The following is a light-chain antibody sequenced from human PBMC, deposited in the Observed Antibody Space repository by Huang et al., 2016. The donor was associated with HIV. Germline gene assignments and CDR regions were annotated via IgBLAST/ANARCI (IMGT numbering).Light chain of an antibody. J-gene: IGKJ2*01. CDR1: QSVNTN. CDR2: AAS. CDR3: QQYNKWPPEYT. Sequence: VMMSQSPATLAASPGERVTLSCGASQSVNTNLAWYQQKPGQPPGPLMYAASTRATGVPARFAGSGSGTEFTLTIDSLQSDDFAVYYCQQYNKWPPEYTFGQGTRLEIK. V-gene: IGKV3-15*01.